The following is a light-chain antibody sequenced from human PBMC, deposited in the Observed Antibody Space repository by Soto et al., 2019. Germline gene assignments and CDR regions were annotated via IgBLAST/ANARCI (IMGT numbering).Light chain of an antibody. V-gene: IGKV3-11*01. CDR3: QQRGDWRLYT. Sequence: EIVLTQSPATLSLSPGERATISFRASQSISYTLAWYQQKSGQAPRLLIYDASNMAPGVPARFSVSGSVTDFTLTISSLEPEALAVSYCQQRGDWRLYTFGERPRLEIK. CDR1: QSISYT. CDR2: DAS. J-gene: IGKJ2*01.